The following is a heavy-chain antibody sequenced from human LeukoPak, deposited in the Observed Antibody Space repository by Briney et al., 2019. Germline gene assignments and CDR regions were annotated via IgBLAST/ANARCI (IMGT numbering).Heavy chain of an antibody. J-gene: IGHJ4*02. D-gene: IGHD2-21*01. CDR3: ARGDGIVVLRY. CDR1: GFTFSSYS. Sequence: GGSLRLSCAASGFTFSSYSMNWVRQAPGKGLEWVSSISSSSSYIYYADSVKGRFTISRDNAKNSLYLQMNSLRAEDTAVCYCARGDGIVVLRYWGQGTLVTVSS. V-gene: IGHV3-21*01. CDR2: ISSSSSYI.